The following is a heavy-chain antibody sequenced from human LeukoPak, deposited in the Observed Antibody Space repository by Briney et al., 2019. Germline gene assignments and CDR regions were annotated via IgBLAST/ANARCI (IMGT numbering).Heavy chain of an antibody. CDR2: VDPEDGET. J-gene: IGHJ5*02. V-gene: IGHV1-69-2*01. CDR3: ATGRGYDYGGVIENWFDP. CDR1: GYTFTDYY. Sequence: ASVKVSCKVSGYTFTDYYMHWVQQAPGKGLEWMGLVDPEDGETIYAEKFQSRVTITADTSTDTAYMELSSLRSEDTAVYYCATGRGYDYGGVIENWFDPWGQGTLVTVSS. D-gene: IGHD4/OR15-4a*01.